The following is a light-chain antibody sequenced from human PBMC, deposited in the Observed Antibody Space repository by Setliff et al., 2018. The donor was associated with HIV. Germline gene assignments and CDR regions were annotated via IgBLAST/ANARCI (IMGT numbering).Light chain of an antibody. J-gene: IGLJ1*01. CDR1: SSDVGHNNY. CDR3: SSYTGTSTVG. Sequence: SVLPQPASVSGSPGQSITISCTGTSSDVGHNNYVSWYQQHPGKAPQLIIFDVTKRPSGVSNRFSGSKSGNTASLTISGLQAEDEGDYYCSSYTGTSTVGFGTGTKVTV. CDR2: DVT. V-gene: IGLV2-14*03.